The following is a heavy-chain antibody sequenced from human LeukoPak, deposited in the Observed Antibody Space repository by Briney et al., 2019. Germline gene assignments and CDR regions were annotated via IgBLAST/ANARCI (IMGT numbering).Heavy chain of an antibody. CDR1: GFTFSSYS. D-gene: IGHD6-19*01. V-gene: IGHV3-48*01. Sequence: PGGSLRLSCAASGFTFSSYSMNWVRQAPGKGLEWVSYISSSSSTIYYADSVKGRFTISRDNAKNSLYLQMNSLRAEDTAVYYCARPPYSSGDTFDYWGQGTLVTVSS. J-gene: IGHJ4*02. CDR2: ISSSSSTI. CDR3: ARPPYSSGDTFDY.